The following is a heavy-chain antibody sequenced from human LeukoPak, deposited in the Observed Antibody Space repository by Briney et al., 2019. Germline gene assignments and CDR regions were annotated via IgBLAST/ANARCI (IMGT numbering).Heavy chain of an antibody. CDR3: ARDLPRVVPAARVGNWFDP. CDR2: ISSSSSYI. J-gene: IGHJ5*02. Sequence: AGGSLRLSCAASGFTFSSYSMNWVRQAPGKGLEWVSSISSSSSYIYYADSVKGRFTISRDNAKTSLYLQMNSLRAEDTAVYYCARDLPRVVPAARVGNWFDPWGQGTLVTVSS. CDR1: GFTFSSYS. D-gene: IGHD2-2*01. V-gene: IGHV3-21*01.